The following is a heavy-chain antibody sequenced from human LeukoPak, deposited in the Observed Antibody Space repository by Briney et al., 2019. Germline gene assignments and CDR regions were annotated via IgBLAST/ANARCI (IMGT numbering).Heavy chain of an antibody. CDR2: IYTSGST. V-gene: IGHV4-4*07. CDR3: ARVNCSSTSCYPLWAFDI. J-gene: IGHJ3*02. D-gene: IGHD2-2*01. Sequence: SETLSLTCTVSGGSISSYYWSWIRQPAGKGLEWIGRIYTSGSTNYNPSLKSRVTMSVDTSKNQFSLKLSSVTAADTAVYYCARVNCSSTSCYPLWAFDIWGQGTMVTVSS. CDR1: GGSISSYY.